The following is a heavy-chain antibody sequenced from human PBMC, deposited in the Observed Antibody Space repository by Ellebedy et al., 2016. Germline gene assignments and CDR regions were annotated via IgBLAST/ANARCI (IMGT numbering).Heavy chain of an antibody. Sequence: SETLSLXCAVYGGSFSGYDWTWIRQPPGRGLEWIGEINHRGSTNYNPSLKSRVTISVETSKNQFSLKLSSVTAADTAVYYCARGHDPVAVTPAALALFSRMGSLWFDPWGQGTLVSVSS. CDR3: ARGHDPVAVTPAALALFSRMGSLWFDP. V-gene: IGHV4-34*01. CDR1: GGSFSGYD. CDR2: INHRGST. J-gene: IGHJ5*02. D-gene: IGHD2-2*01.